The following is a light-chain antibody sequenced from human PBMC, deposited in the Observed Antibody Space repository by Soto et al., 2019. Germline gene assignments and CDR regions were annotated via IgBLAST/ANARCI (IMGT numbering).Light chain of an antibody. J-gene: IGKJ5*01. V-gene: IGKV3-11*01. CDR3: QQRSNWPPIT. CDR2: DAS. Sequence: EMVLTQSPATLSLSPGERATLSCRASQSVSSYFAWYQQKPGQAPRLLIYDASNSATGIPARFSGSGSGTDVTLPISSLEPEDFAVYYGQQRSNWPPITFGQGTRLEIK. CDR1: QSVSSY.